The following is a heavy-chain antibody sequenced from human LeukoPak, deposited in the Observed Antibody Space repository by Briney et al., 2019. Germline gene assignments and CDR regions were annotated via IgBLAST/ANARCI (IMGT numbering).Heavy chain of an antibody. D-gene: IGHD5-24*01. J-gene: IGHJ4*02. CDR1: GGSISSYY. V-gene: IGHV4-59*01. CDR3: ARGGEDGYPFDY. CDR2: IYYSATT. Sequence: PSETLSLTCTVSGGSISSYYWSWIRQPPGKGLEWIGFIYYSATTKYNPSLKSRVTISVDTSKKQFSLNLNSVTAADTAVYYCARGGEDGYPFDYWGQGTLVTVSS.